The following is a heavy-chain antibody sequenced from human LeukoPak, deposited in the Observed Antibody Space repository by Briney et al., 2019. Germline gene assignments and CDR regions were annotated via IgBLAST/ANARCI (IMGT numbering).Heavy chain of an antibody. CDR1: GGSLSGYY. Sequence: SETLSLTCAVYGGSLSGYYWSWIRQPPGKGLEWIGEINHSGSTNYNPSLKSRDTISVDTSKNQLSLKLSSMTAADTAVYYCARQWLVSPLFDYWGQGTLVTVSS. CDR2: INHSGST. CDR3: ARQWLVSPLFDY. J-gene: IGHJ4*02. V-gene: IGHV4-34*01. D-gene: IGHD6-19*01.